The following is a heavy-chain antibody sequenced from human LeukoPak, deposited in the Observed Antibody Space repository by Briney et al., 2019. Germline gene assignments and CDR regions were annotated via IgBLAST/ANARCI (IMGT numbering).Heavy chain of an antibody. CDR1: GGSISSSSYY. CDR2: IYYSGST. J-gene: IGHJ6*03. Sequence: PSETLSLTCTVSGGSISSSSYYWGWIRQPPGKGLEWIGSIYYSGSTYYNPSLKSRVTISVDTSKNQFSLKLSSVTAADTAVYYCARDSIGGYMDVWGKGTTVTVSS. D-gene: IGHD3-16*01. CDR3: ARDSIGGYMDV. V-gene: IGHV4-39*02.